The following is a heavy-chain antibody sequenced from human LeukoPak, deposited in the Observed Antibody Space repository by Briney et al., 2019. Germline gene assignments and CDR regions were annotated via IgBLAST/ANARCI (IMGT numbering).Heavy chain of an antibody. CDR1: GFTFSNYG. Sequence: GRFLRLSCIASGFTFSNYGMHCVRQAPGKGLEWVAVMWGEGSNKHYGDFVKGRFTISRDNSKNTLYLQMNSLRAEDTAVYYCARDPPDDSRGHFSLDHWGQGTLVTVST. V-gene: IGHV3-33*01. D-gene: IGHD3-22*01. CDR3: ARDPPDDSRGHFSLDH. J-gene: IGHJ4*02. CDR2: MWGEGSNK.